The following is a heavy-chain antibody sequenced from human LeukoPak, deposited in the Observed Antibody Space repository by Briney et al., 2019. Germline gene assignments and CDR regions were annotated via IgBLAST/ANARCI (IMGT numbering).Heavy chain of an antibody. D-gene: IGHD5-12*01. CDR2: IYSADSDS. CDR1: GYSFPSYW. CDR3: ARRGYSEYEPSDY. J-gene: IGHJ4*02. Sequence: GESLKISCKGSGYSFPSYWIDWVRQMPGKGLEWMGIIYSADSDSRYSPSFQGQVTISADKSISTTYLQWSSLKASDTAVYYCARRGYSEYEPSDYWGQGTLVTVSS. V-gene: IGHV5-51*01.